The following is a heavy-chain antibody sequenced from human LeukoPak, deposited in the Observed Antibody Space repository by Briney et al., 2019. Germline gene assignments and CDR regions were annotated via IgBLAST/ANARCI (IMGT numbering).Heavy chain of an antibody. CDR3: ARDPDVGY. V-gene: IGHV4-38-2*02. J-gene: IGHJ4*02. D-gene: IGHD5-24*01. Sequence: PSETLSLTCSVSGYSISDGSYWNWIRPSPGKGLEWIGSDYHSGTTFYSPSLKSPVTMSVDTSKNQFSLKLNYVTAADRAVYYCARDPDVGYWGQGTLVIVSS. CDR2: DYHSGTT. CDR1: GYSISDGSY.